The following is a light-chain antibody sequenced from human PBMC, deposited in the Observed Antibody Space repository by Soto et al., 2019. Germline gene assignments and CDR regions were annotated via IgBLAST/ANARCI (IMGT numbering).Light chain of an antibody. J-gene: IGKJ1*01. V-gene: IGKV1-5*01. Sequence: DVPVTQYTSNLSASVGDRITIPCRASQSISSWLAWYQQKPGKAPKLLIYDASSLESGVPSRFSGSGSGTEFTLTISSLQPDDFATYYCQQYNSYSAWTFGQGTKVDIK. CDR2: DAS. CDR3: QQYNSYSAWT. CDR1: QSISSW.